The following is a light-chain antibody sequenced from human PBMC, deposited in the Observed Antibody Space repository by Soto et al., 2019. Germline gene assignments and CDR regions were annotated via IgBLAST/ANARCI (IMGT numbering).Light chain of an antibody. CDR1: SGHSSYA. Sequence: QSVLTQSPSASASLGASVKLTCTLSSGHSSYAIAWHQQQPEKGPRYLLKLNSDGSHSKGDGIPDRFSGSSSGAARYLTISSLQSEDEADYYCKTWGTGSPWVFGGGTKVTVL. CDR3: KTWGTGSPWV. J-gene: IGLJ3*02. V-gene: IGLV4-69*01. CDR2: LNSDGSH.